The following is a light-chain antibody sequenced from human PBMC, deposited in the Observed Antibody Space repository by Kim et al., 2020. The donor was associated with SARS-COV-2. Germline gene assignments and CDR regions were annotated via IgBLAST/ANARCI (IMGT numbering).Light chain of an antibody. Sequence: IKLTQSPSSLSASVGDRVTIACRASQGISSHLAWYQQKPGKAPKLLIYDASTLQSDVPSRFSGSGSRTDFTLTISSLQPEDFATYYCQHLYIYPITFGQGTRLEIK. CDR3: QHLYIYPIT. CDR1: QGISSH. CDR2: DAS. J-gene: IGKJ5*01. V-gene: IGKV1-9*01.